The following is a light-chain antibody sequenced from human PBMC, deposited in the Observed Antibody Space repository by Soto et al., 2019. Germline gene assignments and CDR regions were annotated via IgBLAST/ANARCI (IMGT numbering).Light chain of an antibody. J-gene: IGLJ3*02. CDR1: SSNIGSHV. Sequence: QSVLTQPHSASGTPGQRVTISCSGSSSNIGSHVVYWYQQLAGTAPKLLMYNNNQRPSGVPDRFSGSKSGTSAFLAISGLQSEDEADYYCAVWDDSLDGWVFGGGTKLTVL. V-gene: IGLV1-44*01. CDR2: NNN. CDR3: AVWDDSLDGWV.